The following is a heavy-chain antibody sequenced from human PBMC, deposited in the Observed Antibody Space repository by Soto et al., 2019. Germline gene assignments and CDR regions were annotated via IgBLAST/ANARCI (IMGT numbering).Heavy chain of an antibody. CDR3: ARVPATGYYYDSSGYYYFDY. CDR1: GYTLSRYG. V-gene: IGHV1-18*01. CDR2: ISTYNGNT. D-gene: IGHD3-22*01. J-gene: IGHJ4*02. Sequence: APGKVSCKGSGYTLSRYGISWVRKAPGQGLELMGWISTYNGNTNYAQKLQGRVTMTTDTSTSTAYMELRSLRSDDTAVYYCARVPATGYYYDSSGYYYFDYWGQGTLVTVSS.